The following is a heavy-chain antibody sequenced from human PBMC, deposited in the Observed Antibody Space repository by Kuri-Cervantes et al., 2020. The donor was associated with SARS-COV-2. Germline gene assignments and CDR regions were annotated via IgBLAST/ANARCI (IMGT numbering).Heavy chain of an antibody. CDR1: GFTFSSYA. V-gene: IGHV3-30-3*01. J-gene: IGHJ1*01. Sequence: GGSLRLSCAASGFTFSSYAMHWVRQAPGKGLEWVAVISHDGSNKYYADSVKGRFTISRDNAKNSLYLQMNSLRAEDTAVYYCARDGPAGGIAAAGTQPAEYYQHWGQGTLVTDSS. D-gene: IGHD6-13*01. CDR2: ISHDGSNK. CDR3: ARDGPAGGIAAAGTQPAEYYQH.